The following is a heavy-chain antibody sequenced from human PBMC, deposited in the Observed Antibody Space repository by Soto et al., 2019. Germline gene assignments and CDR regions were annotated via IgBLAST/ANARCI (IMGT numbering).Heavy chain of an antibody. J-gene: IGHJ6*03. CDR1: GYTFTSYD. D-gene: IGHD6-13*01. V-gene: IGHV1-8*01. Sequence: ASVWVSCKASGYTFTSYDINWVRQGTGKGLEWMGWMNPNSGNTGYAQKFQGRVTMTRNTSISTAYMELSSLRSEDTAVYYCAIGTYSSSTHYYYYYYMDVWGKGTTVTVSS. CDR3: AIGTYSSSTHYYYYYYMDV. CDR2: MNPNSGNT.